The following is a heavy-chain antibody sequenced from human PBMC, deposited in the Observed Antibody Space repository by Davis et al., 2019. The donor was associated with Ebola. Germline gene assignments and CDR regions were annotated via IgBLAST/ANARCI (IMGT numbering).Heavy chain of an antibody. CDR1: GGTFSSFA. D-gene: IGHD6-6*01. J-gene: IGHJ4*02. CDR3: AKIAARGYYFDY. V-gene: IGHV1-69*10. Sequence: SSVKVSCKASGGTFSSFAISWVRQAPGQGLEWMGGIIPILGVTTYAQKFQGRLAITADESTYTAYMELSSLRSEDTAVYYCAKIAARGYYFDYWGQGTLVTVSS. CDR2: IIPILGVT.